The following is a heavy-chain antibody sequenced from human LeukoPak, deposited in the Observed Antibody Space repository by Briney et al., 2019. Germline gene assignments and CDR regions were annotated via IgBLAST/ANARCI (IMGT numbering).Heavy chain of an antibody. CDR2: IYYSGST. Sequence: PSETLSLTCTVSGGSISSYYWSWIRQPPGKGLEWIGYIYYSGSTNYNPSLKSRVTISVDTSKNQFSLKLSSVTAADTAVYYCARDNLMDVWGKGTTVTDSS. V-gene: IGHV4-59*01. J-gene: IGHJ6*03. CDR1: GGSISSYY. CDR3: ARDNLMDV.